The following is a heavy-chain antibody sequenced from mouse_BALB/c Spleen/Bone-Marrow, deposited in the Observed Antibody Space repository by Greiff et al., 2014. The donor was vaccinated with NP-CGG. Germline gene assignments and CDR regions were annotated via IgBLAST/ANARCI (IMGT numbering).Heavy chain of an antibody. V-gene: IGHV1S81*02. CDR2: INPSNGGT. D-gene: IGHD2-13*01. J-gene: IGHJ3*01. CDR3: TRGGDSPFAY. Sequence: QVPLKESGAELVKPGASVKLSCKASGYTFTSYYMYWVKQRPGQGLEWIGEINPSNGGTNFNEKFKSKATLTVDKSSSTAYMQLSSLTSEDSAVYYCTRGGDSPFAYWGQGTLVTVSA. CDR1: GYTFTSYY.